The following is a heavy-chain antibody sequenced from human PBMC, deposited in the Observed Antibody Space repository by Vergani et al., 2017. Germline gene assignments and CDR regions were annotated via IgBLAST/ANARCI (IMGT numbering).Heavy chain of an antibody. CDR3: ARESYLTFSSSWPLYDSYYMDV. J-gene: IGHJ6*03. Sequence: QVQLVESGGGVVQPGRSLRLSCAASGFTFSSYGMHWVRQAPGKGLEWVAVIWYDGSNKYYADSVKGRFTISRDNSKNTLYLQMNSLRAEDTAVYYCARESYLTFSSSWPLYDSYYMDVWGKGTTVTVSS. CDR1: GFTFSSYG. D-gene: IGHD6-13*01. V-gene: IGHV3-33*01. CDR2: IWYDGSNK.